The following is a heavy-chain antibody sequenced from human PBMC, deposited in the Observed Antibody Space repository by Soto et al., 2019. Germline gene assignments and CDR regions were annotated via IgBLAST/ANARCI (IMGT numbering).Heavy chain of an antibody. CDR1: GGSFSGYY. Sequence: QVQLQQWGAGLLKPSETLSLTCAVYGGSFSGYYWSWIRQPPGKGLEWIGEINHSGSTNYNPSLKSRVTISGDTSKNQFSLKLSSVTAADTAVYYCARDQLLGYCSGGSCYAHYCYGMDVWGQGTTVTVSS. V-gene: IGHV4-34*01. D-gene: IGHD2-15*01. J-gene: IGHJ6*02. CDR2: INHSGST. CDR3: ARDQLLGYCSGGSCYAHYCYGMDV.